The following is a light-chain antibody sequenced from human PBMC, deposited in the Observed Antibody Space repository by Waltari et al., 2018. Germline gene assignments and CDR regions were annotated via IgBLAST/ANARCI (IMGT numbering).Light chain of an antibody. CDR3: XXXDSSTPXX. V-gene: IGLV3-1*01. CDR1: KXGXXX. Sequence: SYEXXXPPSVSVSPGXTASITXSGDKXGXXXXXWYQQKPGQSPVLVIYQDSKRPSGIPERFSGSNSGNTATXXXSGTQXXDEADYYCXXXDSSTPXXFXGGTKLTVL. CDR2: QDS. J-gene: IGLJ2*01.